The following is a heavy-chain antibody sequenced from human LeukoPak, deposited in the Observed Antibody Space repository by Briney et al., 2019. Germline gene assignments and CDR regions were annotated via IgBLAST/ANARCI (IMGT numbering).Heavy chain of an antibody. D-gene: IGHD5-24*01. CDR2: ISSSGSTI. CDR1: GFTFSSYA. CDR3: ARVGRWQQLKYFDS. J-gene: IGHJ4*02. V-gene: IGHV3-48*01. Sequence: PGGSLRLSCAASGFTFSSYAMHWIRQAPGKGLEWVSYISSSGSTIYYADSVKGRFTLSRDSSKDTLYLQMNSLRVEDTAVYYCARVGRWQQLKYFDSWGQGTLVTVSS.